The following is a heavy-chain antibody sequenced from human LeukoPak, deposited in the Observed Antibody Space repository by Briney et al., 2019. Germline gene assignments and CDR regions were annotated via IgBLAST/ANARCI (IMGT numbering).Heavy chain of an antibody. CDR1: GGSISNYF. Sequence: SETLSLTCTGSGGSISNYFWSWVRQPAGKGLEWIGRIYSTGRSDYNPSLKSRITMSVDTSKNQFSLKLSSVTAADTAVYYCARDGPRSGYDLGHFDNLGQGTLVTASS. D-gene: IGHD5-12*01. J-gene: IGHJ4*02. CDR2: IYSTGRS. CDR3: ARDGPRSGYDLGHFDN. V-gene: IGHV4-4*07.